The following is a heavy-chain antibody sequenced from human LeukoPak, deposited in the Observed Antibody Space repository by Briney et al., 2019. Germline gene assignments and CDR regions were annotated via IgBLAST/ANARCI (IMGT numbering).Heavy chain of an antibody. CDR2: ISSGSRTI. V-gene: IGHV3-48*01. J-gene: IGHJ3*02. CDR1: GFTFSSYN. Sequence: GGSLRLSCAASGFTFSSYNMNWVRQAPGKGLEWVSYISSGSRTIYYADSVKGRFTISRDNSKNTLYLQMNSLRAEDTAVYYCAKDLSPDSSGPDAFDIWGQGQWSPSLQ. D-gene: IGHD3-22*01. CDR3: AKDLSPDSSGPDAFDI.